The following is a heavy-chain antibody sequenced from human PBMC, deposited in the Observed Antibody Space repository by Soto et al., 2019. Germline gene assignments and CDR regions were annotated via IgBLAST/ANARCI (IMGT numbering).Heavy chain of an antibody. CDR2: MFASGIT. CDR1: GGSLTYGDFY. J-gene: IGHJ6*02. CDR3: ARHEGGVVPPALLFGLSA. Sequence: QVQLQASGPGRVRPSHTLSLTCTGCGGSLTYGDFYGSWVRQSPGKALEWIVHMFASGITHYNPSLVTRLGMSVGTTKTHFSPGLPSVTAPDTAPCYCARHEGGVVPPALLFGLSAWGQGTTITVSS. D-gene: IGHD2-21*02. V-gene: IGHV4-30-4*01.